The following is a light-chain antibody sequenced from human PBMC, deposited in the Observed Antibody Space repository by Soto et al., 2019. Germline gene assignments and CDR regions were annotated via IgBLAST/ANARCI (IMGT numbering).Light chain of an antibody. CDR3: QQSYSTPLT. V-gene: IGKV1-39*01. J-gene: IGKJ4*01. Sequence: DIQITHAPSSLSVSAGDTVTITCLASQSIRSYLNWYQQKPGKAPKLLIYDASNLQSGVPSRFSGSGSGTDFTLTISSLQPEDFATYYCQQSYSTPLTFGGGTKVDIK. CDR1: QSIRSY. CDR2: DAS.